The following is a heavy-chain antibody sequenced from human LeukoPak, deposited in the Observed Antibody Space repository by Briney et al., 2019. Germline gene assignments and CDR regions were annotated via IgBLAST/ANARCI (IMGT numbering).Heavy chain of an antibody. CDR2: ISGSGGST. CDR1: GFTFSSYA. V-gene: IGHV3-23*01. Sequence: GGSLRLSCAASGFTFSSYAMSWVRQAPGKGPEWVSAISGSGGSTYYADSVKGRFTISRDNSKNTLYLQMNSLRAEDTAVYYCAKFRWSGYYSSGYYFDYWGQGTLVTVSS. CDR3: AKFRWSGYYSSGYYFDY. J-gene: IGHJ4*02. D-gene: IGHD3-3*01.